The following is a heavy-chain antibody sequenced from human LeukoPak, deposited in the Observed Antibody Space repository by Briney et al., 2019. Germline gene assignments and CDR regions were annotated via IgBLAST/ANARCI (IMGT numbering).Heavy chain of an antibody. CDR2: TSGSGGST. V-gene: IGHV3-23*01. Sequence: PGGSLRLSCTASGFTFSSYAMSWVRQAPGKGLEWVSATSGSGGSTYYADSVKGRFTISRDNSKNTLYLQMNSLRAEDTAVYYCAKDPPSNIAARVFDYWGQGTLVTVSS. D-gene: IGHD6-6*01. CDR1: GFTFSSYA. J-gene: IGHJ4*02. CDR3: AKDPPSNIAARVFDY.